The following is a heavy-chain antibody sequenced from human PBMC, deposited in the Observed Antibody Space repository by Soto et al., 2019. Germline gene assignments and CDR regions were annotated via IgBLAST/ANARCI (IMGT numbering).Heavy chain of an antibody. CDR1: GGSFANYY. CDR2: INYSGST. CDR3: ARVGLWWQLVEWGPFDP. D-gene: IGHD6-6*01. Sequence: SETLSLTCAVYGGSFANYYWNWIRQPPGKGLEWIGEINYSGSTDYNPSLESRVTISVDTSKNQFFLKLSSVTAADTAVYYCARVGLWWQLVEWGPFDPWGQGTLVTVSS. V-gene: IGHV4-34*01. J-gene: IGHJ5*02.